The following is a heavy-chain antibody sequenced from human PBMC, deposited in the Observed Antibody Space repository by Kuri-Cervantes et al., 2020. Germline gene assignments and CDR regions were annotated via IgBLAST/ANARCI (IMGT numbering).Heavy chain of an antibody. CDR2: IYTSGST. J-gene: IGHJ4*02. CDR3: ARVLKSSSRYYFDY. CDR1: GGSISSGSYY. V-gene: IGHV4-61*02. Sequence: SETLSLTCTVSGGSISSGSYYWSWIRQPAGKGLEWIGRIYTSGSTNYNPSLKSRVTISVDTSKNQFSLKLSSVTAADTAVYYCARVLKSSSRYYFDYWGQGTLVTVSS. D-gene: IGHD6-13*01.